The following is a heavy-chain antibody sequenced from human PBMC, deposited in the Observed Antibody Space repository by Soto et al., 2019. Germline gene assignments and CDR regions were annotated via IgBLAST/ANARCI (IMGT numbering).Heavy chain of an antibody. CDR3: ARVTEYYASESYPEYFQH. J-gene: IGHJ1*01. D-gene: IGHD3-10*01. V-gene: IGHV1-69*13. Sequence: SVKVSCKASGVPFSSYAISWVRQAPGQGLEWMGGIIPIFGTANYAQKFQGRVTITADESTSTEYMELSSLRSEGTAVYYCARVTEYYASESYPEYFQHWGQGTLVPVSS. CDR1: GVPFSSYA. CDR2: IIPIFGTA.